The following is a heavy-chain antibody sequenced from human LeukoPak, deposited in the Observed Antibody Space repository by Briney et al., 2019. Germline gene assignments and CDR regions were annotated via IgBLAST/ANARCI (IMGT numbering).Heavy chain of an antibody. D-gene: IGHD6-13*01. Sequence: EASVKVSCTASGYTFTTYAMHWVRQAPGQRLEWMGWINAGNGNTKYSQKFQARVTITRDTSASTAYTELSSLRSEDTAVYYCARDPIGSRWPYYFDYWGQGTLVTVSS. V-gene: IGHV1-3*01. J-gene: IGHJ4*02. CDR3: ARDPIGSRWPYYFDY. CDR2: INAGNGNT. CDR1: GYTFTTYA.